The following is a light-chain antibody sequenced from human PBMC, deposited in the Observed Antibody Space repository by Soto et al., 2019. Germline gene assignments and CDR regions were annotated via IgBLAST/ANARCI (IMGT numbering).Light chain of an antibody. Sequence: EIVMTQSPATLSVSPGERATLSCRAIRNINRKLSWYQQKPGQAPRLLISGASTRATGIPARFSGSGSATEFTLTISSLQSEDFAVYYCQQYYDYPPLIFGGGTKVEIK. V-gene: IGKV3-15*01. J-gene: IGKJ4*01. CDR3: QQYYDYPPLI. CDR1: RNINRK. CDR2: GAS.